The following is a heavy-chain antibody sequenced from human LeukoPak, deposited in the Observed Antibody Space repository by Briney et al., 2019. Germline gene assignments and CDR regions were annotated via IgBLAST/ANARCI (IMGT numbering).Heavy chain of an antibody. CDR1: GFTFSSYE. CDR3: AREPWWFGELEGGYFDY. V-gene: IGHV3-48*03. CDR2: ISSSGSTI. J-gene: IGHJ4*02. D-gene: IGHD3-10*01. Sequence: GGSLRLSCAASGFTFSSYEMNWVRQAPGKGLEWVSYISSSGSTIYYADSVKGRFTISRDNAKNSLYLQMNGLRAEDTAVYYCAREPWWFGELEGGYFDYWGQGTLVTVSS.